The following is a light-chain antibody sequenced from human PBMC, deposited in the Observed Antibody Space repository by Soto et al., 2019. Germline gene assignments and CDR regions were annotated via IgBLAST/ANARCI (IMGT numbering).Light chain of an antibody. V-gene: IGLV2-14*01. CDR1: SNDIGGYNF. CDR3: SSYTGSGTLVV. CDR2: EVS. Sequence: QSALTQPASVSGSPGQSITISCTGTSNDIGGYNFVSWYQQHPGEAPKLIISEVSDRPSGVSTRFSGAKSGNTASLTISGLQTEDEADYYCSSYTGSGTLVVFGGGTQLTVL. J-gene: IGLJ2*01.